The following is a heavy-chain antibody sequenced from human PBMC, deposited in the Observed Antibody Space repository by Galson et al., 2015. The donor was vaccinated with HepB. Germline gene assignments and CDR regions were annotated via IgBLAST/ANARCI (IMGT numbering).Heavy chain of an antibody. V-gene: IGHV3-23*01. Sequence: SLRLSCAASGFTFSSYAMSWVRQAPGKGLEWVSAISGSGGSTYYADSVKGRFTISRDNSKNTLYLQMNSLRAEDTAVFYCARALYSSTWYPDYYYYALDVWGQGTTVSVSS. J-gene: IGHJ6*02. D-gene: IGHD6-13*01. CDR2: ISGSGGST. CDR3: ARALYSSTWYPDYYYYALDV. CDR1: GFTFSSYA.